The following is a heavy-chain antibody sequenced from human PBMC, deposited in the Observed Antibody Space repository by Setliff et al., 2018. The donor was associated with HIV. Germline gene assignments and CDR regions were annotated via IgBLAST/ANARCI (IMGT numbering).Heavy chain of an antibody. CDR3: ARDYFVSSAYLYGFGAFDI. D-gene: IGHD3-22*01. Sequence: ALVKVSSKASGYTFTSYYLHWVRQAPGQGLEWMGMINPSGGSASYAQKFQGRVTMIRDTSTSTVYMELSSLRSEDTAVYYCARDYFVSSAYLYGFGAFDIWGQGTMVTVSS. CDR2: INPSGGSA. CDR1: GYTFTSYY. V-gene: IGHV1-46*01. J-gene: IGHJ3*02.